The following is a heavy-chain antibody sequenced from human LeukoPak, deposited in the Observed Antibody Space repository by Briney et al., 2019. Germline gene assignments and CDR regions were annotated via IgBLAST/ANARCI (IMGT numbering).Heavy chain of an antibody. J-gene: IGHJ4*02. CDR1: GFTFSSHA. Sequence: GGSLRLSCSASGFTFSSHAVNCVRQPPGKGLEWVSSISGGGGTTYYADSVKGRFTISRDNSKSTLYLQMNSLRADDTAVYYCANGDAARPSEGLDYWGRGTLVTVSS. CDR3: ANGDAARPSEGLDY. CDR2: ISGGGGTT. D-gene: IGHD6-6*01. V-gene: IGHV3-23*01.